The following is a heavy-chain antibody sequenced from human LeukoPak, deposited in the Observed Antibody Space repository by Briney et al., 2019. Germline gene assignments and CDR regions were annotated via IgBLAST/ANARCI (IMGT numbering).Heavy chain of an antibody. CDR1: GYTFSSYD. CDR3: ARLSETPAFYPGGRYLYLAY. J-gene: IGHJ4*02. V-gene: IGHV1-8*01. D-gene: IGHD2-8*02. Sequence: ASVKVSCKAPGYTFSSYDINWVRQATGQGLEWMGWMYPSTGNTGYAQKFQGRVTMTRDTSTSTAYMELSSLKSEDTAVYYCARLSETPAFYPGGRYLYLAYWGQGAQVTVSS. CDR2: MYPSTGNT.